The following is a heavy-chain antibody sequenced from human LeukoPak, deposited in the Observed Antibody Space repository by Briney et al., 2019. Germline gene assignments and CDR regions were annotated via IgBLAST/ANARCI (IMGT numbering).Heavy chain of an antibody. V-gene: IGHV3-11*06. CDR2: ISSSSSYT. Sequence: GGSLRLSCAASGFTFSSYYMSWIRQAPGKGLEWVSYISSSSSYTNYADSVKGRFTISRDNAKNSLYLQMNSLRAEDTAVYYCATSRNSGYGKSQIDYWGQGTLVTVSS. D-gene: IGHD5-12*01. CDR3: ATSRNSGYGKSQIDY. J-gene: IGHJ4*02. CDR1: GFTFSSYY.